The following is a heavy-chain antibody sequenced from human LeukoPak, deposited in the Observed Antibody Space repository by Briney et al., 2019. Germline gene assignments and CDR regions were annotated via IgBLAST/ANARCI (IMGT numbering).Heavy chain of an antibody. D-gene: IGHD3-9*01. Sequence: ASVKVSCKASGYTFTSYDINWVRQATGQGLEWMGWMNPNSGNTGYAQKFQGRVTMTRNTSISTAYMELSSLRSEDTAVYYCARGLYDILTGYWFDPWGQGTLVTVSS. CDR1: GYTFTSYD. V-gene: IGHV1-8*01. CDR3: ARGLYDILTGYWFDP. J-gene: IGHJ5*02. CDR2: MNPNSGNT.